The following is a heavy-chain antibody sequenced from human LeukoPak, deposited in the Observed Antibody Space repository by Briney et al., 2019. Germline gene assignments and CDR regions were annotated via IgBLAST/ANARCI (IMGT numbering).Heavy chain of an antibody. V-gene: IGHV3-11*01. D-gene: IGHD6-13*01. CDR1: GFTFSDYY. Sequence: KSGGSLRLSCAASGFTFSDYYMSWIRQAPGKGLEWVSYISSSGSTIYYADSVKGRFTISRDNAKNSLYLQMNGLRAEDTAVYYCARGGIAAARRWFDPWGQGTLVTVSS. J-gene: IGHJ5*02. CDR3: ARGGIAAARRWFDP. CDR2: ISSSGSTI.